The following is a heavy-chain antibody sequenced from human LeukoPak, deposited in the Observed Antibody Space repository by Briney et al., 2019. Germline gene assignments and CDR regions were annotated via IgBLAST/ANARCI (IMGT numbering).Heavy chain of an antibody. D-gene: IGHD2-2*01. V-gene: IGHV1-18*01. J-gene: IGHJ3*02. CDR3: ARESIVVVPAAIPFDI. CDR1: GYTFTSYG. Sequence: ASVKVSCKASGYTFTSYGIRWVRQAPGQGLEWMGWISAYNGNTNYAQKLQGRVTMTTDTSTSTAYMELRSLRSDDTAVYYCARESIVVVPAAIPFDIWGQGTMVTVSS. CDR2: ISAYNGNT.